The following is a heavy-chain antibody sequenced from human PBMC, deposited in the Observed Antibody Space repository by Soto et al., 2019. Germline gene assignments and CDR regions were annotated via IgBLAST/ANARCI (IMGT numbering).Heavy chain of an antibody. Sequence: SVKVSCKASGGTFSSYAISWVRQAPGQGLEWIGGITPIFGTANYAQKFQGRVTITADESTSTAYMELSSLRSEDTAVYYCASSYWNSDQTSYYYYGMDVWGQGXTVTVYS. D-gene: IGHD1-7*01. V-gene: IGHV1-69*13. CDR2: ITPIFGTA. CDR1: GGTFSSYA. J-gene: IGHJ6*02. CDR3: ASSYWNSDQTSYYYYGMDV.